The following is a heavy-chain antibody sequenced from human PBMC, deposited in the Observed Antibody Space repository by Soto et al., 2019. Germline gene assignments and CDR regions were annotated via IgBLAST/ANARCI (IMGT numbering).Heavy chain of an antibody. Sequence: QVQMVESGGGVVQPGRSLRLSCAASGFTFSTYGMHWVRQAPGKGLEWVAVIWYDGSNKYYADSVKGRFTISRDNSKNTLYLQMNSLRVEYTAVYYCAREGCSSTSCYSRLVYWGQGTLVTVSS. D-gene: IGHD2-2*01. J-gene: IGHJ4*02. V-gene: IGHV3-33*01. CDR1: GFTFSTYG. CDR2: IWYDGSNK. CDR3: AREGCSSTSCYSRLVY.